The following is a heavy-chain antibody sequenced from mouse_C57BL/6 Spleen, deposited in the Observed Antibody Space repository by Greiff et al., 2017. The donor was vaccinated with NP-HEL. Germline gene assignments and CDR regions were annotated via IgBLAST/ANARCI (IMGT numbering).Heavy chain of an antibody. J-gene: IGHJ2*01. CDR1: GYSFTGYY. CDR3: ARYYSNYPYLDY. D-gene: IGHD2-5*01. V-gene: IGHV1-42*01. CDR2: INPSTGGT. Sequence: EVQLQQSGPELVKPGASVKISCKASGYSFTGYYMNWVKQSPEKSLEWIGEINPSTGGTTYNQKFKAKATLTVDKSSSTAYMQLKSLTSEDSAVYYCARYYSNYPYLDYWGQGTTLTVSS.